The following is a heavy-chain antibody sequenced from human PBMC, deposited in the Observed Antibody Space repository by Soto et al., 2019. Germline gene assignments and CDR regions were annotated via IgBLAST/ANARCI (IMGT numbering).Heavy chain of an antibody. D-gene: IGHD2-2*01. J-gene: IGHJ5*02. Sequence: QVQLQQWGAGLLKPSETLSLTCAVYGGSFSGYYWSWIRQPPGKGLEWIGEINHSGSTNYNPSLKSRVTISVDTSKNQFSLKLSSVTAAGTAVYYCARDPSSTRPGPWFDPWGQGTLVTVSS. V-gene: IGHV4-34*01. CDR3: ARDPSSTRPGPWFDP. CDR1: GGSFSGYY. CDR2: INHSGST.